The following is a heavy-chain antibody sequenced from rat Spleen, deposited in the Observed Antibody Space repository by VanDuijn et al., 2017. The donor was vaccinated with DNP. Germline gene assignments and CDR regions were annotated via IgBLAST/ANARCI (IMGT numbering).Heavy chain of an antibody. V-gene: IGHV3-1*01. CDR1: GSSIISNY. CDR2: ISYSGST. Sequence: EVQLQESGPGLVKPSQSLSLTCSVTGSSIISNYWAWIRKFPGNKMEWTGYISYSGSTSYNPSLKSRIPSTRDTLKNQCFLQLNSVTTEDTATYYCATGGAGSGFAYWGQGTLVTVSS. D-gene: IGHD3-7*01. J-gene: IGHJ3*01. CDR3: ATGGAGSGFAY.